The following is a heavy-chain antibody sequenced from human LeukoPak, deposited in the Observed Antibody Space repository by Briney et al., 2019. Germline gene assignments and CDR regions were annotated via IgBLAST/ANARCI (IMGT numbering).Heavy chain of an antibody. CDR1: GFTFSSYS. V-gene: IGHV3-21*01. Sequence: GGSLRLSCAASGFTFSSYSMNWVRQAPGEGLEWVSSISSSSSYIYYADSVKGQFTISRDKAKHSMYLQMNSLRAEATAVYYCSRDWYCSGGSCYSFDYWGQGTLVTVSS. CDR2: ISSSSSYI. D-gene: IGHD2-15*01. CDR3: SRDWYCSGGSCYSFDY. J-gene: IGHJ4*02.